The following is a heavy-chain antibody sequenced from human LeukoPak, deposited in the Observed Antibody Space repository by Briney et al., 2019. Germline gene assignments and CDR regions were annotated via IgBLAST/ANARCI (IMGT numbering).Heavy chain of an antibody. J-gene: IGHJ6*02. CDR2: ISSSSSYI. D-gene: IGHD5-12*01. Sequence: GGSLRLSCAASGFTFSSYSMNWVRQAPGKGLEWVSSISSSSSYIYYADSVKGRFTTSRDNAKNSLYLQMNSLRAEDTAVYYCARDPTDSGYDYYYYYGMDVWGQGTTVTVSS. V-gene: IGHV3-21*01. CDR1: GFTFSSYS. CDR3: ARDPTDSGYDYYYYYGMDV.